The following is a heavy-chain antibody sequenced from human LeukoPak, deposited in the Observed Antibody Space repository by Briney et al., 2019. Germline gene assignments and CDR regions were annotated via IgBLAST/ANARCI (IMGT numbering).Heavy chain of an antibody. CDR2: ISWNSGSI. Sequence: GRSLRLSCAASGFTFDDYAMHWVRQAPGKGLEWVSGISWNSGSIGYADSVKGRFTISRDNSKNTLYLQMNSLRAEDTAVYYCARGAGYNYPYYFDYWGQGTLVTVSS. V-gene: IGHV3-9*01. CDR3: ARGAGYNYPYYFDY. D-gene: IGHD5-24*01. J-gene: IGHJ4*02. CDR1: GFTFDDYA.